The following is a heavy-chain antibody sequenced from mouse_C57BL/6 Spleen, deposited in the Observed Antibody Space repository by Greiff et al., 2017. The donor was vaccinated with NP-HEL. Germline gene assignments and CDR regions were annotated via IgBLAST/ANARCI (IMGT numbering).Heavy chain of an antibody. J-gene: IGHJ4*01. CDR1: GISITTGNYR. CDR3: ARDSEDYDVNYAMDY. CDR2: IYYSGTI. Sequence: EVKLVESGPGLVKPSQTVFLTCTVTGISITTGNYRWSWIRQFPGNKLEWIGYIYYSGTITYNPSLTSRTTITRDTPKNQFFLEMNSLTAEDTATYYCARDSEDYDVNYAMDYWGQGTSVTVSS. V-gene: IGHV3-5*01. D-gene: IGHD2-4*01.